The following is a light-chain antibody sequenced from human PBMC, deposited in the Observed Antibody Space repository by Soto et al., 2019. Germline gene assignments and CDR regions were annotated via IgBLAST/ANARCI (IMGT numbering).Light chain of an antibody. J-gene: IGKJ1*01. CDR2: GAS. CDR1: QSVSSSY. Sequence: EIVLTHSPGTLSLSPWERATLSCRASQSVSSSYLAWYQQKPGQAPRLLIYGASSRATGIPDRFSGSGSGTDFTLTISRLEPEDFAVYYCQQYGRSVGFGQGTKVDIK. CDR3: QQYGRSVG. V-gene: IGKV3-20*01.